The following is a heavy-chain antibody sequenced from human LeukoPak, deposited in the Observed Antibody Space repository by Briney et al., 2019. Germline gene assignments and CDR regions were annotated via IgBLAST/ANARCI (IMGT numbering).Heavy chain of an antibody. CDR1: GGTFSSYA. Sequence: SVKVSCKASGGTFSSYAISWVRQAPGQGLVWMGRIIPILGIANYAQKFQGRVTITADKSTSTAYMELSSLRSEDTAVYYCARDSDRYCYDSSGYGIWGQGTLVTVSS. J-gene: IGHJ4*02. D-gene: IGHD3-22*01. V-gene: IGHV1-69*04. CDR2: IIPILGIA. CDR3: ARDSDRYCYDSSGYGI.